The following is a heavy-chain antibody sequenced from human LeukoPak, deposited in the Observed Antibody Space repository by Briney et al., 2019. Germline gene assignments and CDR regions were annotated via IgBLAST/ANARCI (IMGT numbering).Heavy chain of an antibody. CDR3: ARVGGYSGYDFDY. CDR1: GGSVSSGSYY. CDR2: IYYSGST. V-gene: IGHV4-61*01. Sequence: SETLSLTCTVSGGSVSSGSYYWSWIRQPPGKGLEWIGYIYYSGSTNYNPSLKSRVTISVDTSKNQFSLKLSSVTAADTAVYYCARVGGYSGYDFDYWGQGTLVTVSS. D-gene: IGHD5-12*01. J-gene: IGHJ4*02.